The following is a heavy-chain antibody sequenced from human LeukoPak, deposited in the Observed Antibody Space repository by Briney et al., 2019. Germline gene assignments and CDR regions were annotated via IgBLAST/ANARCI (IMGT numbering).Heavy chain of an antibody. CDR1: GYTFTGYY. V-gene: IGHV1-2*02. J-gene: IGHJ4*02. CDR2: INPNSGGT. CDR3: PRATLGFFWGYFDY. Sequence: ASVKVSCKASGYTFTGYYMHWVRQAPGQGLEWMGWINPNSGGTNYAQKFQGRVTMTRDTSISTAYMELSRLRFDDTAVYYCPRATLGFFWGYFDYWGQGTLVTVSS. D-gene: IGHD3-16*01.